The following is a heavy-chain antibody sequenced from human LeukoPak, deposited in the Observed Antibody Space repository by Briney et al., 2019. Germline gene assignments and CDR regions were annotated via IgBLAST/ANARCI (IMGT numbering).Heavy chain of an antibody. J-gene: IGHJ5*02. CDR2: IISSCGTT. CDR3: ARADFWSGYSGWFDP. Sequence: SVKLSCEASGGTFSSYAISWVRQAPGKGLEWVGGIISSCGTTNYAQKFQGRVTITADESTSTAYMELSSLRSEDTAVYYCARADFWSGYSGWFDPWGQGTLVTVSS. CDR1: GGTFSSYA. V-gene: IGHV1-69*01. D-gene: IGHD3-3*01.